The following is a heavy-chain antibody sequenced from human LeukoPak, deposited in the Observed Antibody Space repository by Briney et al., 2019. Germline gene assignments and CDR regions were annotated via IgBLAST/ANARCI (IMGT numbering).Heavy chain of an antibody. D-gene: IGHD3-9*01. CDR2: IYWDDDK. CDR1: GFSLSTSGVG. V-gene: IGHV2-5*02. Sequence: KESGPTLVKPTQTLTLTCTFSGFSLSTSGVGVGWIRQPPGKALEWLALIYWDDDKRYSPSLKSRLTITKDTSKNQVVLTMTNMDPVDTATYYCAHSRYHKNYDILTGYYGCWGQGTLVTVSS. J-gene: IGHJ4*02. CDR3: AHSRYHKNYDILTGYYGC.